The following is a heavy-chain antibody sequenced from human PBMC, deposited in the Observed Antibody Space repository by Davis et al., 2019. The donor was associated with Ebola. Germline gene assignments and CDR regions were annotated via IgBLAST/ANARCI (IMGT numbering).Heavy chain of an antibody. CDR1: GGSISSHY. V-gene: IGHV4-59*11. J-gene: IGHJ4*02. CDR3: ARGWDSSGWQN. CDR2: IYYSGST. D-gene: IGHD6-19*01. Sequence: MPSETLSLTCSVPGGSISSHYWSWIRQPPGKGLEWIGQIYYSGSTNYNPSLKSRVTISVDSSKNQFSLKLDSVTAADTAVYYCARGWDSSGWQNWGQGILVTVSS.